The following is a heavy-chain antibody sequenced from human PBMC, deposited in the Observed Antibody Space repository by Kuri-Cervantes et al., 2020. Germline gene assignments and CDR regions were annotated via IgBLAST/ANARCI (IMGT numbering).Heavy chain of an antibody. D-gene: IGHD3-9*01. CDR2: ISYDGSNK. CDR1: GFTFSSYG. CDR3: RLRYFDWLGGMDV. V-gene: IGHV3-30*03. Sequence: GGSLRLSCAASGFTFSSYGMHWVRQAPGKGLEWVAVISYDGSNKYYADSVKGRFTISRDNSKNTLYPQMNSLRAEDTAVYYCRLRYFDWLGGMDVWGQGTTVTVSS. J-gene: IGHJ6*02.